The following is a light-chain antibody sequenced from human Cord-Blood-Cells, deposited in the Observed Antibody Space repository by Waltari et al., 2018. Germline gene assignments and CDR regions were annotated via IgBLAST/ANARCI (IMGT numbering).Light chain of an antibody. V-gene: IGLV2-14*01. CDR1: SSDVGGYNY. CDR3: SSYTSRSVV. J-gene: IGLJ2*01. Sequence: QSALTQPASVSGSPGPSITISCPGTSSDVGGYNYVSWYQQHPGKAPKLMIYDVSKRPSGVSNRFSGSKSGNTASLTISGLQAEDEADYYCSSYTSRSVVFGGGTKLTVL. CDR2: DVS.